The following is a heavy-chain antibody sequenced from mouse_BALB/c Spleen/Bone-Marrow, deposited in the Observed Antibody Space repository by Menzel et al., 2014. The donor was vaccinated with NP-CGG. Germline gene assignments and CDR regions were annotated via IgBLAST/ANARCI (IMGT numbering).Heavy chain of an antibody. CDR1: GFSLTSYG. J-gene: IGHJ4*01. D-gene: IGHD1-1*01. CDR2: IWAGGSS. V-gene: IGHV2-9*02. Sequence: VKLVESGPGLVAPSQSLSITCTVSGFSLTSYGVHWVRQPPGKGLEWLGVIWAGGSSNYNSALMSRLSISKDNPKSQVFLKMNSLQTDDTAMYYCARGYYYGSTYYYAMDYWGQGTSVTVSS. CDR3: ARGYYYGSTYYYAMDY.